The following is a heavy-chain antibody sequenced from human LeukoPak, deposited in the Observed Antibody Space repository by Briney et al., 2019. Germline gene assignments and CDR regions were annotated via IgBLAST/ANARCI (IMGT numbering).Heavy chain of an antibody. CDR1: GFTFSDYV. CDR2: IGGSGDST. J-gene: IGHJ4*01. V-gene: IGHV3-23*01. CDR3: ATDVRSSPLGF. D-gene: IGHD6-19*01. Sequence: PGGSLRLSCAASGFTFSDYVMSWVRQAPGKGLELVSVIGGSGDSTNYADSVKGRFTISRDSSNNTLFLQMTNLRAEDSGLYYCATDVRSSPLGFWGHGTLVTVSS.